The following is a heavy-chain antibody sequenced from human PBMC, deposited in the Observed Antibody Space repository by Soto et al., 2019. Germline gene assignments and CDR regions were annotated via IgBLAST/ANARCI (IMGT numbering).Heavy chain of an antibody. D-gene: IGHD1-26*01. CDR2: INSDGSST. V-gene: IGHV3-74*01. Sequence: EVQLVESGGGLVQPGGSLRLSCAASGFTFSSYWMHWVRQAPGKGLVWVSRINSDGSSTSYADSVKGRFTISRDNAKNTLYLQMNSLRAEDTAVYYCARGGALAHDNWFDPWGQGTLVTVSS. J-gene: IGHJ5*02. CDR1: GFTFSSYW. CDR3: ARGGALAHDNWFDP.